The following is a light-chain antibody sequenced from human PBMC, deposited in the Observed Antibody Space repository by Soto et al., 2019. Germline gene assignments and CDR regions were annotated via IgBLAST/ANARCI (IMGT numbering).Light chain of an antibody. CDR1: QSLRSD. Sequence: EILMTQSPPTLSVSPWERATLSCRTSQSLRSDLAWYQQKPGQAPRLLIYGASTRATDVPARFSGSGSGTEFTLTISSLQSEDFAVYYCQQYNNWPITFGQGTRLEIK. V-gene: IGKV3-15*01. J-gene: IGKJ5*01. CDR2: GAS. CDR3: QQYNNWPIT.